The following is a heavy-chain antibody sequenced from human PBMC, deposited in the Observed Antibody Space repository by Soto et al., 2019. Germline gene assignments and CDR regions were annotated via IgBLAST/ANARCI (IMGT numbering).Heavy chain of an antibody. CDR2: IYYSGTTT. V-gene: IGHV4-59*08. J-gene: IGHJ4*02. Sequence: PSETLSLTCTVSGGSINYYYWTWIRQPPGKGLEWMGYIYYSGTTTNYNPSLKSRVTLSVDTSRNQFSLKLSSVTAADTAVYYCARLGGSYAVPHFDYWGQGTLVTVSS. CDR1: GGSINYYY. D-gene: IGHD1-26*01. CDR3: ARLGGSYAVPHFDY.